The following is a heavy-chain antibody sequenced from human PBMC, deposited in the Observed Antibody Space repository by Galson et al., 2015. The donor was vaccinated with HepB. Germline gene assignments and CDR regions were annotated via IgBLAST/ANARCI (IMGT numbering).Heavy chain of an antibody. CDR1: GYTFTGYY. J-gene: IGHJ2*01. CDR2: INPNSGGT. CDR3: ARPPCPSTYCGGDLWYFDL. V-gene: IGHV1-2*02. D-gene: IGHD2-21*01. Sequence: SVKVSCKASGYTFTGYYMHWVRQAPGQGLEWMGWINPNSGGTNYAQKFQGRVTMTRDTSISTAYMELSRLRSDDTAVYYCARPPCPSTYCGGDLWYFDLWGRGTLVTVSS.